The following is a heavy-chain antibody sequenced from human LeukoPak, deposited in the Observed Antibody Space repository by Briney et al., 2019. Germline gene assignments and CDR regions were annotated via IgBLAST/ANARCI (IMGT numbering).Heavy chain of an antibody. D-gene: IGHD5-18*01. CDR2: INPNSGGT. V-gene: IGHV1-2*02. J-gene: IGHJ6*03. CDR1: GYTFTGYY. CDR3: ARDRGGQLWLRHYYYMDV. Sequence: GASVKVSCKASGYTFTGYYMHWVRQAPGQGLEWMGWINPNSGGTNYAQKFQGRVTITTDESTSTAYMELSSLRSEDTAVYYCARDRGGQLWLRHYYYMDVWGKGTTVTVSS.